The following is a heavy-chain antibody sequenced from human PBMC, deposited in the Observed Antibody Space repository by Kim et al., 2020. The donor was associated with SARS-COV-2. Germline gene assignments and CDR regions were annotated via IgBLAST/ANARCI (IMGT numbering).Heavy chain of an antibody. Sequence: GGSLRLSCAASGFTFSSYEMNWVCQAPGKGLEWVSYISSSGSTIYYADSVKGRFTISRDNAKNSLYLQMNSLRAEDTAVYYCASLYGDCDYWGQGTLVTVSS. D-gene: IGHD4-17*01. V-gene: IGHV3-48*03. CDR2: ISSSGSTI. CDR1: GFTFSSYE. J-gene: IGHJ4*02. CDR3: ASLYGDCDY.